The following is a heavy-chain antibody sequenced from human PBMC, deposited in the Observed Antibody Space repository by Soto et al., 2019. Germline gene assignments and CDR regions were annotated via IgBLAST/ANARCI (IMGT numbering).Heavy chain of an antibody. CDR2: INPSGGST. V-gene: IGHV1-46*01. Sequence: ASVKVSCKASGYTFTSYYMHWVRQAPGQGLEWMGIINPSGGSTSYAQKFQGRVTMTRDTSTSTVYMELSSLRSEDTAVYYCASPSSSWSRDLPFDYWGQGTLVTVSS. CDR3: ASPSSSWSRDLPFDY. J-gene: IGHJ4*02. D-gene: IGHD6-13*01. CDR1: GYTFTSYY.